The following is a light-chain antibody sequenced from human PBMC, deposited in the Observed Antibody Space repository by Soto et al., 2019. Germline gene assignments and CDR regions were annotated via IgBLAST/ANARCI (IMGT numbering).Light chain of an antibody. CDR3: QQYGRSLGAPRIT. CDR1: QSVSSSY. CDR2: GAS. V-gene: IGKV3-20*01. Sequence: EIVLTQSPGTLSLSPGERATLSCRASQSVSSSYLAWYQQKPGQAPRLLIYGASSRATGIPDRFSGSGSGTDFTLTISRLEPEDFAVYYCQQYGRSLGAPRITFGPGTKVDIK. J-gene: IGKJ3*01.